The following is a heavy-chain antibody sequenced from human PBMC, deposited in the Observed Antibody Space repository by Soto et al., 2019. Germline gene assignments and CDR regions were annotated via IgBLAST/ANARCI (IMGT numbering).Heavy chain of an antibody. D-gene: IGHD2-15*01. CDR1: GYTFTGYY. CDR3: ARGGGYCSGGSCYSHYYYGMDV. V-gene: IGHV1-2*02. J-gene: IGHJ6*02. Sequence: ASVKVSCKTSGYTFTGYYMHWVRQAPGQGLEWMGWINPNSGGTNYAQKFQGRVTMTRDTSISTAYMELSRLRSDDTAVYYCARGGGYCSGGSCYSHYYYGMDVWGQGATVTVSS. CDR2: INPNSGGT.